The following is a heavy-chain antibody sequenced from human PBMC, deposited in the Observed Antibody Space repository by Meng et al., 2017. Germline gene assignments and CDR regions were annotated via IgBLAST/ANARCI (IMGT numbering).Heavy chain of an antibody. CDR3: AHFDY. Sequence: QVQRVESGGGVVQPGRSLRLSCAASGFNFSSYAMHWVRQAPGKGLEWVAVISYDGSNKYYADSVKGRFTISRDNSKNTLYLQMNSLRAEDTAVYYCAHFDYWGQGTLVTVSS. CDR1: GFNFSSYA. J-gene: IGHJ4*02. V-gene: IGHV3-30*01. CDR2: ISYDGSNK.